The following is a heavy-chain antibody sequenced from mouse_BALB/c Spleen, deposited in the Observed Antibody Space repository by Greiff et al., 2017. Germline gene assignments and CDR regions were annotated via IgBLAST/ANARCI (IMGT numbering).Heavy chain of an antibody. CDR3: ARPLYYGNPYAMDY. Sequence: QVQLKQSGAELMKPGASVKISCKATGYTFSSYWIEWVKQRPGHGLEWIGEILPGSGSTNYNEKFKGKATFTADTSSNTAYMQLSSLTSEDSAVYYCARPLYYGNPYAMDYWGQGTSVTVSS. CDR1: GYTFSSYW. J-gene: IGHJ4*01. D-gene: IGHD2-1*01. V-gene: IGHV1-9*01. CDR2: ILPGSGST.